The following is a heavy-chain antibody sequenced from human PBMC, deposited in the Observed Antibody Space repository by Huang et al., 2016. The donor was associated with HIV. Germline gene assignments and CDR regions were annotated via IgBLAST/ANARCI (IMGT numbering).Heavy chain of an antibody. V-gene: IGHV3-48*02. J-gene: IGHJ4*02. CDR2: ISGRGDKI. D-gene: IGHD4-17*01. CDR1: GFIFSSYS. Sequence: EVQLVESGGGVVQPGRSLRLSWVTSGFIFSSYSMNGVGQGPGKGLEWISYISGRGDKIYYADAVRGRFTTSRDNAKNLVYLQMNNLKDNDTAVYYCATGTSDSSQGGHWGQGSMVLVSS. CDR3: ATGTSDSSQGGH.